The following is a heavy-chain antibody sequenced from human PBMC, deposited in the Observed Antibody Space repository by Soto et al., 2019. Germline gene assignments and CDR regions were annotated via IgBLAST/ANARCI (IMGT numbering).Heavy chain of an antibody. CDR3: ARVDTAIIHDAFDI. CDR2: IYWNEDK. Sequence: QITLKESGPTLLKPTETLTLTCTFSGFSFTTGGVGVGWIRQPPGKALAWLALIYWNEDKLYSPSLKTRLTITNDTSNNQVVLTMANMDPVDTGTYFCARVDTAIIHDAFDIWGQGTLVTVSS. V-gene: IGHV2-5*01. J-gene: IGHJ3*02. CDR1: GFSFTTGGVG. D-gene: IGHD5-18*01.